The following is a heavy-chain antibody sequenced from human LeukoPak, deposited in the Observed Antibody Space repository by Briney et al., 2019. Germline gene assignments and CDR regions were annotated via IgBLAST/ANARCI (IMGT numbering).Heavy chain of an antibody. CDR3: TRFNQEPYGMDV. D-gene: IGHD1-14*01. Sequence: PGGSLRLSCAASGFTFSSYGMHWVRQASGKGLEWVGRIRSKANNYATAYAASVEGRFTISRDDSKNTAYLQMNSLKSEDTAVYYCTRFNQEPYGMDVWGQGTTVTVSS. V-gene: IGHV3-73*01. CDR2: IRSKANNYAT. CDR1: GFTFSSYG. J-gene: IGHJ6*02.